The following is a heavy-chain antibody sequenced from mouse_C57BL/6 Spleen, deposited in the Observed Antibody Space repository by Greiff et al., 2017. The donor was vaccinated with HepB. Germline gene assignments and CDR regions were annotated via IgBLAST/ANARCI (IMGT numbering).Heavy chain of an antibody. CDR1: GYTFTSYW. Sequence: QVQLQQPGAELVRPGTSVKLSCKASGYTFTSYWMHWVKQRPGQGLEWIGVIDPSDSYTNYNQKFKGKATLTVDTSTSTAYMQLSSLTSEDSAVYYCARWDGYLAWFAYWGQVTLVTVSA. CDR2: IDPSDSYT. CDR3: ARWDGYLAWFAY. D-gene: IGHD2-3*01. V-gene: IGHV1-59*01. J-gene: IGHJ3*01.